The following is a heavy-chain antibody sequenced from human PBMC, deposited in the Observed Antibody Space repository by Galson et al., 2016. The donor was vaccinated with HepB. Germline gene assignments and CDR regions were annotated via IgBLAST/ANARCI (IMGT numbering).Heavy chain of an antibody. D-gene: IGHD6-19*01. CDR1: GFTFSRFW. V-gene: IGHV3-7*03. J-gene: IGHJ1*01. Sequence: SLRLSCAASGFTFSRFWMNWVRQAPGKGLEWVASIKEDVSKTFYVDSVKGRFTMSRDNVEESVSLQMNSLRAEDTAVYYCAKYGDEAGWNFHHWGQGTLVTVSS. CDR3: AKYGDEAGWNFHH. CDR2: IKEDVSKT.